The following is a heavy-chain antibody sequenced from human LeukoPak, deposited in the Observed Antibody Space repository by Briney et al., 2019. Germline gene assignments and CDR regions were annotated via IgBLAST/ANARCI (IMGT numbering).Heavy chain of an antibody. CDR1: GFTFYDYA. CDR2: ISGHGGDT. J-gene: IGHJ3*02. V-gene: IGHV3-43*02. CDR3: AKVRYCSGGSCYHAFAI. D-gene: IGHD2-15*01. Sequence: GGSLRHSCVASGFTFYDYAMHWVRQVPGRGLEWVSLISGHGGDTHHADAVKGRFTISRANSKNSLYLQMNSLRTEDTALYYCAKVRYCSGGSCYHAFAIWGQGTMVTVSS.